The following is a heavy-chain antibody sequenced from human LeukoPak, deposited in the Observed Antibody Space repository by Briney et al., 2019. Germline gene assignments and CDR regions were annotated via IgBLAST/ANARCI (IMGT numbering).Heavy chain of an antibody. CDR1: GFTFSSYW. Sequence: GGSLRLSCAASGFTFSSYWMHWVRQAPGKGLVWVSRINSDGSSTSYADSVKGRFTISRDNAKNMLYLQMNSLRAEDTAVYYCASFGSGSAGDENWFDPWGQGTLVTVSS. CDR2: INSDGSST. J-gene: IGHJ5*02. CDR3: ASFGSGSAGDENWFDP. V-gene: IGHV3-74*01. D-gene: IGHD2-21*02.